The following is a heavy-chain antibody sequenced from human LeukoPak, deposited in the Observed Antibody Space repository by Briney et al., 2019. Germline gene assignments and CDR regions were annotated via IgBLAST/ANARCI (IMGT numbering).Heavy chain of an antibody. CDR2: IKRDGSEK. J-gene: IGHJ6*02. CDR3: APMAADTAMVGMDV. CDR1: EFSLSRNG. D-gene: IGHD5-18*01. Sequence: PGGSLRLSCVASEFSLSRNGMHWVRQAPGKGLEWVANIKRDGSEKYYVDPVKGRFTISRDNAKNSLYLQMNSLRAADAAVYYCAPMAADTAMVGMDVWGQGTEVTVSS. V-gene: IGHV3-7*05.